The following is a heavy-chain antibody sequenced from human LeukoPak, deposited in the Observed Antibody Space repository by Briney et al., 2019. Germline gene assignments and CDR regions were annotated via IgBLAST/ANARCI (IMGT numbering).Heavy chain of an antibody. J-gene: IGHJ5*02. CDR1: GFTVSSNY. CDR2: IYSGGST. V-gene: IGHV3-53*04. Sequence: PGGSLRLSCAASGFTVSSNYMSWVRQAPGKGLEWVSVIYSGGSTYYADSVKGRFTISRHNSKNTLYLQMNSLRAEDTAVYYCAREDVVVPAAIRFDPWGQGTLVTVSS. D-gene: IGHD2-2*01. CDR3: AREDVVVPAAIRFDP.